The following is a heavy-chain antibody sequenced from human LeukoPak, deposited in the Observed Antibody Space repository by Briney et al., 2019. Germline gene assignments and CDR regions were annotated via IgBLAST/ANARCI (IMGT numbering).Heavy chain of an antibody. CDR3: VSRIVGVLDY. J-gene: IGHJ4*02. V-gene: IGHV3-30*04. CDR2: ISYDGSNK. CDR1: GFTFSSYA. Sequence: GGSLRLSCAASGFTFSSYAMHWVRQAPGKGLEWVAVISYDGSNKYYADSVKGRFTISRDNSKNTLYLQMNSLRVEDTAVYYCVSRIVGVLDYWGQGTLVTVSS. D-gene: IGHD1-26*01.